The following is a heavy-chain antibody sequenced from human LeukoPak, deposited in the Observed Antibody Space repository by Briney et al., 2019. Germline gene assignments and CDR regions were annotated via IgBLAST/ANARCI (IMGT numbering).Heavy chain of an antibody. CDR2: ISSSSSYI. CDR3: AREHRSGPWIQLWLEGAFDI. CDR1: GFTFSSYS. Sequence: PGGSLRLSCAASGFTFSSYSMNWVRQAPGKGLEWVSSISSSSSYIYYADSVKGRFTISRDNAKNSLYLQMNSLRAEDTAVYYCAREHRSGPWIQLWLEGAFDIWGQGTMVTVSS. D-gene: IGHD5-18*01. J-gene: IGHJ3*02. V-gene: IGHV3-21*01.